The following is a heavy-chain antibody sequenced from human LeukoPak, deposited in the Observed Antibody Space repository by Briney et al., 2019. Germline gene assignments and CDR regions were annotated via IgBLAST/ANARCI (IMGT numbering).Heavy chain of an antibody. CDR1: GFTFSSYA. Sequence: GGSLRLSCAAPGFTFSSYAMSWVRQAPGKGLEWVSAISGSGGSTYYADSVKGRFTISRDNSKNTLYLQMNSLRAEDTAVYYCAPDIVVVVAAFWGQGTLVTVSS. CDR3: APDIVVVVAAF. D-gene: IGHD2-15*01. CDR2: ISGSGGST. V-gene: IGHV3-23*01. J-gene: IGHJ4*02.